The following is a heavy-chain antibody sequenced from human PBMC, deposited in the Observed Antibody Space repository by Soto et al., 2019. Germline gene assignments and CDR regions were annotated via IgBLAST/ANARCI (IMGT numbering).Heavy chain of an antibody. V-gene: IGHV1-3*01. CDR3: ARGGYFDSSNYLAY. D-gene: IGHD3-22*01. CDR2: INPGNGNT. Sequence: ASVKVSCKGSGYTFTSYGINWVRQAPGRGLEWMGWINPGNGNTKYSQQFQGRVIIDRDTSASTAYMELSSLRPEDTAVYYCARGGYFDSSNYLAYWGLGTLVTVSS. CDR1: GYTFTSYG. J-gene: IGHJ4*02.